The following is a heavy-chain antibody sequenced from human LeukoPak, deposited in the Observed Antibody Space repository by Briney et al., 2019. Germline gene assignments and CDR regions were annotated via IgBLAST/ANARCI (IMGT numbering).Heavy chain of an antibody. CDR1: GGSFSGYY. V-gene: IGHV4-34*01. Sequence: SETLSLTCAVYGGSFSGYYWSWIRQPPGKGLEWIGEINHSGSTNYNPSLKSRVTISVDTSKNQFSLKLSSVTAADTAVYYCARQETSSYAGDYWGQGTLVTVSS. J-gene: IGHJ4*02. D-gene: IGHD5-12*01. CDR3: ARQETSSYAGDY. CDR2: INHSGST.